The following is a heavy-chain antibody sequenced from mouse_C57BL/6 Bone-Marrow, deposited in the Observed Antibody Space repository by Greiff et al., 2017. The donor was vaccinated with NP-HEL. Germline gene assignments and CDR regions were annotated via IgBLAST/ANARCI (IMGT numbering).Heavy chain of an antibody. CDR2: INYDGSST. D-gene: IGHD4-1*01. J-gene: IGHJ1*03. CDR3: ARGLLGPDWYFDV. CDR1: GFTFSDYY. Sequence: EVHLVESEGGLVQPGSSMKLSCTASGFTFSDYYMAWVRQVPEKGLEWVANINYDGSSTYYLDSLKSRFIISRDNAKNILYLQMSSLKSEDTATYYCARGLLGPDWYFDVWGTGTTVTVSS. V-gene: IGHV5-16*01.